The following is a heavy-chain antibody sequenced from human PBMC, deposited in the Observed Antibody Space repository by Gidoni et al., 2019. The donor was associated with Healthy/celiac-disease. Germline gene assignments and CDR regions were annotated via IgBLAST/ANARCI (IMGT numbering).Heavy chain of an antibody. CDR1: GFTVSSNY. V-gene: IGHV3-66*01. CDR3: ARGNVPAAGTQVGMDV. D-gene: IGHD6-13*01. Sequence: EVQLVESGGGLVQPGGSLRLSCPASGFTVSSNYMSWVRQAPGKGLEWVSVIYSGGSTYYADSVKGRCTISRDNYKNTLYLQMNSMRAEDTAVYYCARGNVPAAGTQVGMDVWGQGTTVTVSS. J-gene: IGHJ6*02. CDR2: IYSGGST.